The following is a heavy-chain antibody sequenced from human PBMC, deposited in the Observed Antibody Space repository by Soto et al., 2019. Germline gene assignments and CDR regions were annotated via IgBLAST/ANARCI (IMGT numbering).Heavy chain of an antibody. Sequence: EVQLLESGGGLVKPGGSLRLSCAASGFTFSSYAMSWVRQAPGKGLEWVSAISGSGGSTYYADSVKGRFTISRDNSKNTLYLQMNSLRAEDTAVYYCAKDGGYSYGYSPRYYYGMDVWGQGTTVTVSS. CDR2: ISGSGGST. CDR3: AKDGGYSYGYSPRYYYGMDV. J-gene: IGHJ6*02. CDR1: GFTFSSYA. D-gene: IGHD5-18*01. V-gene: IGHV3-23*01.